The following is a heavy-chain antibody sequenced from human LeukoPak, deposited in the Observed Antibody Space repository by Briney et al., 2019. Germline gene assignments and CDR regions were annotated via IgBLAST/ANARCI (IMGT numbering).Heavy chain of an antibody. CDR3: LAGGY. V-gene: IGHV3-7*01. J-gene: IGHJ4*02. Sequence: GGSLRLSCAASAFTCSSSWMSWVRQAPGKGLEWVANIKQDGSETYYVDSVKGRFTISRDNAKNSLYLQMNSLRAEDTAVYYCLAGGYWGQGTLVTVSS. D-gene: IGHD3-16*01. CDR2: IKQDGSET. CDR1: AFTCSSSW.